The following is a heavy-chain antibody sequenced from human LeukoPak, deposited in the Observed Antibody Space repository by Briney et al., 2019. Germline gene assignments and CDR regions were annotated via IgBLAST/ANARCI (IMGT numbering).Heavy chain of an antibody. V-gene: IGHV4-59*01. CDR1: GGSIGSYY. CDR2: IYYSGST. J-gene: IGHJ4*02. CDR3: ARRDDILTPFDY. D-gene: IGHD3-9*01. Sequence: PSETLSLTCTVSGGSIGSYYWSWIRQPPGKGLEWIGYIYYSGSTNYNPSLKSRVTISVDTSKNQFSLKLSSVTAADTAVYYCARRDDILTPFDYWGQGTLVTVSS.